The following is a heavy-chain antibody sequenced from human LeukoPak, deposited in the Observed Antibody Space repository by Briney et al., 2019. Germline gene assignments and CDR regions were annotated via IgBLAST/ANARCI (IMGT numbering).Heavy chain of an antibody. V-gene: IGHV4-30-4*08. D-gene: IGHD4-23*01. CDR2: IYYSGST. CDR1: GGSISSGDYY. Sequence: SQTLSLTCTVSGGSISSGDYYWSWIRQPPGKGLEWIGYIYYSGSTYYNPSLKSRVTISVDTSKNQFSLKLSSVTAADTAVYYCASQYGGGVGWFDPWGQGTLVTVSS. CDR3: ASQYGGGVGWFDP. J-gene: IGHJ5*02.